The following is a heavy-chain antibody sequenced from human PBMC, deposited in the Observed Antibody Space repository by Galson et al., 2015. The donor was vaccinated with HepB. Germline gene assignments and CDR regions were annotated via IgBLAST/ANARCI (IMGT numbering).Heavy chain of an antibody. CDR1: GFTFSSYS. CDR3: ARDCSSTSCRTPFDF. CDR2: ISSSSSTI. D-gene: IGHD2-2*01. J-gene: IGHJ4*02. Sequence: SLRLSCAASGFTFSSYSMNWVRQAPGKGLEWVSYISSSSSTIYYADSVKVRFTISRDNAKNSLYLQMNSLRDEDTAVYYCARDCSSTSCRTPFDFWGQGTLVTVSS. V-gene: IGHV3-48*02.